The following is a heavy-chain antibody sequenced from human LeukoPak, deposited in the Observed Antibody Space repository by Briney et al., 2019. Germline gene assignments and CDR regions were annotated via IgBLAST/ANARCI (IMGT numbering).Heavy chain of an antibody. D-gene: IGHD6-19*01. CDR3: ARGSLIGIGVAVPDS. CDR2: FYYSGST. CDR1: GASVGYNY. Sequence: SETLSLTCTVSGASVGYNYWSWIRQPPGKGLEWIGYFYYSGSTNYNPSLKSRVTISVDTFKNQFFLKLSSVTAADTAVYYCARGSLIGIGVAVPDSWGQGTLVTVSS. V-gene: IGHV4-59*02. J-gene: IGHJ5*01.